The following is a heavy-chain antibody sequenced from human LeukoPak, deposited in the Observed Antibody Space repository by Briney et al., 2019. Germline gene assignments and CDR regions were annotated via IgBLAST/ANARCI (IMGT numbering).Heavy chain of an antibody. CDR2: IYYSGST. D-gene: IGHD2-2*01. CDR1: GGSISSYY. Sequence: TTSEALSLTCTVSGGSISSYYWSWIRQPPGKGLEWIGYIYYSGSTNYNPSLKSRVTISVDTSKNQFSLKLSSVTAADTAVYYCARKGVVLDYWGQGTLVTVSS. CDR3: ARKGVVLDY. J-gene: IGHJ4*02. V-gene: IGHV4-59*01.